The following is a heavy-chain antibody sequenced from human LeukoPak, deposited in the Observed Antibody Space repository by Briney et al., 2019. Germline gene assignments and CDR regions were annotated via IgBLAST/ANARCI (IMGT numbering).Heavy chain of an antibody. CDR1: GYTFTDYY. Sequence: GASVKVSCKASGYTFTDYYMHWVRQAPGQGPEWMGWINLNSAGTKYAQKFQGRVTLTRDTSIRTVYMELSRLTSDDTAVYYCARDSISAPGCSFDYWGQGTLVTVSS. J-gene: IGHJ4*02. D-gene: IGHD6-13*01. CDR3: ARDSISAPGCSFDY. V-gene: IGHV1-2*02. CDR2: INLNSAGT.